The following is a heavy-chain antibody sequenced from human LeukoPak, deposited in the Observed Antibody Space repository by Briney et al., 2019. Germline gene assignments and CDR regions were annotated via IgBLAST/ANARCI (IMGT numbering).Heavy chain of an antibody. CDR3: AKPLMAIVVVTYAYFDY. D-gene: IGHD2-21*02. V-gene: IGHV3-23*01. J-gene: IGHJ4*02. CDR2: IGSTGYTT. Sequence: LAGGSLRLSCAASGFTFGSFGMSWVRQAPGKGLEWVSAIGSTGYTTYYTDSVKGRFTVSRDNSMSTLYLQMNSLRAEDTAVYYCAKPLMAIVVVTYAYFDYWGQGTLVTVSS. CDR1: GFTFGSFG.